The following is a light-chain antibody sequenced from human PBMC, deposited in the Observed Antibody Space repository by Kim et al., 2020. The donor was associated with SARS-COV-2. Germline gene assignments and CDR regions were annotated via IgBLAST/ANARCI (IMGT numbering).Light chain of an antibody. CDR1: QSVLYSSNNKNY. CDR2: WAS. V-gene: IGKV4-1*01. CDR3: QQYYSTPPT. J-gene: IGKJ4*01. Sequence: DIVMTQSPDSLAVSLGERATINCKSSQSVLYSSNNKNYLAWYQQKPGQPSKLLIYWASTRESGVPDRFSGSGSGTDFTLTISSLQAEDVAVYYCQQYYSTPPTFGGGTKLEI.